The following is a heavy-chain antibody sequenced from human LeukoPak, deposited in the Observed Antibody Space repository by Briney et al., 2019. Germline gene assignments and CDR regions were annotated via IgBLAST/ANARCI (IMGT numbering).Heavy chain of an antibody. D-gene: IGHD1-26*01. CDR3: ARDTGIVGATDY. Sequence: GGSLRLSCAASGFTFSSYEMNRVRHAPGKRLDWVSYISSSGSTIYYADSVKGRFTISRDNAKNSLYLQMNSLRAEDTAVYYCARDTGIVGATDYWGQGTLVTVSS. J-gene: IGHJ4*02. CDR2: ISSSGSTI. V-gene: IGHV3-48*03. CDR1: GFTFSSYE.